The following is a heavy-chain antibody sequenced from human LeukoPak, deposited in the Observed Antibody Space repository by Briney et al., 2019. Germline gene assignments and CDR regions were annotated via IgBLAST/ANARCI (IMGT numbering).Heavy chain of an antibody. Sequence: GGSLRLSCAASGFTFSSYAMSWVRQTPGKGLEWVSAISGSGGSTYYADSVKGRFTISRDNSKNTLYLQMNSLRAEDTAVYYCAKEVGYSSSSGYFDYWGQGTLVTVSS. V-gene: IGHV3-23*01. CDR1: GFTFSSYA. CDR3: AKEVGYSSSSGYFDY. CDR2: ISGSGGST. J-gene: IGHJ4*02. D-gene: IGHD6-6*01.